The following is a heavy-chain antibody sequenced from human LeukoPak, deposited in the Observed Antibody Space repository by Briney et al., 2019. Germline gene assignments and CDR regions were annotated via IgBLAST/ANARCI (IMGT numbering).Heavy chain of an antibody. CDR1: GGSFSGYY. CDR3: ARAGWYYDSSRLSWFDP. V-gene: IGHV4-34*01. D-gene: IGHD3-22*01. Sequence: SETESLTCAVYGGSFSGYYWSWIRQPPGKGLEWIGEINHSGSTNYNPSLKSRVTISVDTSKNQFSLKQSSVTAADTAVYYCARAGWYYDSSRLSWFDPWGHGNLDPVSS. CDR2: INHSGST. J-gene: IGHJ5*02.